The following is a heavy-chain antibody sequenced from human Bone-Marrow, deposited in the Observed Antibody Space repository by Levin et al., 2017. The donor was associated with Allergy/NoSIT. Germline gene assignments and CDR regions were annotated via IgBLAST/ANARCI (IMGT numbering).Heavy chain of an antibody. CDR1: GFTFTSSA. CDR2: IVVGSGNT. V-gene: IGHV1-58*01. J-gene: IGHJ4*02. CDR3: AALVEGYDSSGYYFDY. Sequence: ASVKVSCKASGFTFTSSAVQWVRQARGQRLEWIGWIVVGSGNTNYAQKFQERVTITRDMSTSTAYMELSSLRSEDTAVYYCAALVEGYDSSGYYFDYWGQGTLVTVSS. D-gene: IGHD3-22*01.